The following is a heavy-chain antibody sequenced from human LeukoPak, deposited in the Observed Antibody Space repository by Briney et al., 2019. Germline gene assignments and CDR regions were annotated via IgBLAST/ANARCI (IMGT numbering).Heavy chain of an antibody. CDR3: ARGFYDFWSGLSYYMDV. D-gene: IGHD3-3*01. CDR1: GGSISSGGYS. Sequence: SETLSLTCAVSGGSISSGGYSWSWIRQPPGKGLEWIGYIYYSGSTYYNPSLKSRVTISVDTSKNQFSLKLSSVTAADTAVYYCARGFYDFWSGLSYYMDVWGKGTTVTVSS. J-gene: IGHJ6*03. V-gene: IGHV4-30-4*07. CDR2: IYYSGST.